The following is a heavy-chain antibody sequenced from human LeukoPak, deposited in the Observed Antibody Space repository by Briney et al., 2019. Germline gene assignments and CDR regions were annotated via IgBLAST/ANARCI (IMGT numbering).Heavy chain of an antibody. CDR2: IKSKTNDGTT. Sequence: GGSLRLSCAASGFTFSNAWMNWVRQAPGKGLEWVGRIKSKTNDGTTDYAAPVKGRFTISRDDSKNTLFLQMNRLKIEDTAVYYCTTEGEVGVNTLDYWGQATRVTVSS. CDR3: TTEGEVGVNTLDY. CDR1: GFTFSNAW. D-gene: IGHD1-26*01. V-gene: IGHV3-15*01. J-gene: IGHJ4*02.